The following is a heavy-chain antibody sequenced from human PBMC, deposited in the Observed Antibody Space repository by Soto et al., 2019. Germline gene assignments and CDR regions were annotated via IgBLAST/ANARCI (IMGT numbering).Heavy chain of an antibody. J-gene: IGHJ4*02. CDR3: AKITMPESTTPAY. CDR2: ISATGAGS. CDR1: GFMFNNYG. D-gene: IGHD1-26*01. V-gene: IGHV3-23*01. Sequence: QPGGSLRLSCAVSGFMFNNYGMSWVRQAPGKGLEWVAGISATGAGSLYADSVKGRFTISRDNSQNTLYLQMNSLRAEDTAVYYCAKITMPESTTPAYWGQGTLVTVSS.